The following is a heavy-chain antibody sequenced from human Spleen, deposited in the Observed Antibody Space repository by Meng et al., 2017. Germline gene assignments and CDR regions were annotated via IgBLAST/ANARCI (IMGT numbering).Heavy chain of an antibody. CDR3: ARDGKHSITIFGVVMDYFDY. CDR1: GFTFSSYA. CDR2: ISGSGSST. Sequence: GESLKISCAASGFTFSSYAMSWVRQAPGKGLEWVSAISGSGSSTYYADSVKGRFTISRDNAKNSLYLQMNSLRAEDTAVYHCARDGKHSITIFGVVMDYFDYWGQGTLVTVSS. V-gene: IGHV3-23*01. J-gene: IGHJ4*02. D-gene: IGHD3-3*01.